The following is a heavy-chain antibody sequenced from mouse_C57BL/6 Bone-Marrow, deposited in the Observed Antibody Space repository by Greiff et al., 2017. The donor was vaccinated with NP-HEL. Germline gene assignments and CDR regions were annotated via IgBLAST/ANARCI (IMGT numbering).Heavy chain of an antibody. Sequence: QVQLQQSGPGLVQPSQSLSITCTVSGFSLTSYGVHWVRQSPGKGLEWLGVIWRGGSTDYNAAFMSRLSITKDNSKSQVFFKMNSLQADDTAIYYCAKNRYYGNYDWYFDVWGTGTTVTVSS. CDR3: AKNRYYGNYDWYFDV. D-gene: IGHD2-1*01. CDR1: GFSLTSYG. V-gene: IGHV2-5*01. J-gene: IGHJ1*03. CDR2: IWRGGST.